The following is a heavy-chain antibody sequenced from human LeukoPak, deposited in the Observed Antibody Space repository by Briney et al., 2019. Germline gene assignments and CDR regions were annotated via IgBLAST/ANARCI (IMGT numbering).Heavy chain of an antibody. CDR1: GFTFSSYW. V-gene: IGHV3-7*04. D-gene: IGHD1-14*01. CDR2: IKDDGSEK. J-gene: IGHJ4*02. Sequence: PGGSLRLSCVGSGFTFSSYWMTWVRQAPRKGLEWVANIKDDGSEKSSVDSVKGRFTISRDNAKNLLYLQMSSLRAEDTAVYYCARARIDYWGQGTLVTVSS. CDR3: ARARIDY.